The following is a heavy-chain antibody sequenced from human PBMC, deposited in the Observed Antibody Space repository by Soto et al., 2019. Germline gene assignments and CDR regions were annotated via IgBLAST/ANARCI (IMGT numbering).Heavy chain of an antibody. CDR2: VSPTGDTV. V-gene: IGHV3-9*01. D-gene: IGHD2-21*01. CDR1: GFRFEQYV. CDR3: LTDAPNCSIHH. J-gene: IGHJ5*02. Sequence: VQVVASGGGLVQPGRSLRLSCAVSGFRFEQYVMHWVRQGLGKGLECVSTVSPTGDTVAYAASVEGRFTVSRDNAKHSRYLQMTSLKGDYTAFYYFLTDAPNCSIHHWGQGTLVTVSS.